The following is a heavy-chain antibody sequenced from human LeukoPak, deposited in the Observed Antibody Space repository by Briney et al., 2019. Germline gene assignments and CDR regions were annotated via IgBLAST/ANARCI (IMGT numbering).Heavy chain of an antibody. D-gene: IGHD1-26*01. CDR3: AKGSSGSYYSYYYYYMDV. V-gene: IGHV3-20*04. J-gene: IGHJ6*03. CDR1: GFTFDDYG. Sequence: GGSLRLSCAASGFTFDDYGMSWVRQAPGKGLEWVSGINWNGGSTGYADSVKGRFTTSRDNAKNSLYLQMNSLRAEDTAVYYCAKGSSGSYYSYYYYYMDVWGKGTTVTISS. CDR2: INWNGGST.